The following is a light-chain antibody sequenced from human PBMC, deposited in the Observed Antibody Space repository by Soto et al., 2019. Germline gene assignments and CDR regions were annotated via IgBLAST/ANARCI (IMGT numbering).Light chain of an antibody. J-gene: IGLJ2*01. V-gene: IGLV2-14*01. CDR2: DVS. CDR3: SSYTCSSTVV. Sequence: QSALTQPASVSGSPGQSITISCTGTSSDVGGYNYASWYQQHPGKAPKLMIYDVSNRPSGVSNRFSGSKSGNTASLTISGLQAEDEADYYCSSYTCSSTVVFGGGTKLTVL. CDR1: SSDVGGYNY.